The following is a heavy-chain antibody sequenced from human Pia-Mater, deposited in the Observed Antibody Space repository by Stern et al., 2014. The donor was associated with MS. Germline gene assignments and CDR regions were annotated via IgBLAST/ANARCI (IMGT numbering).Heavy chain of an antibody. Sequence: AQLVESGPGLVKPSETLSLTCTVSGGSITGYYWSWIRQPPGKGLEWIGYIYYSGSTNYNPSLKSRVTISVDTSKSQFSLKLSSVTAADTAVYYCARVDWLQYFFDYWGQGTLVTVSS. CDR3: ARVDWLQYFFDY. V-gene: IGHV4-59*01. CDR2: IYYSGST. J-gene: IGHJ4*02. D-gene: IGHD5-24*01. CDR1: GGSITGYY.